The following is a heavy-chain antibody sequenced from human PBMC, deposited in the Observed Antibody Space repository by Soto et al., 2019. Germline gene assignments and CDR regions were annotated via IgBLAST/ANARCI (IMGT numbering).Heavy chain of an antibody. D-gene: IGHD2-2*01. J-gene: IGHJ4*02. CDR1: GGSISNGGYS. V-gene: IGHV4-30-2*01. CDR2: MYHSGST. CDR3: ARAGDFVVVPAAMWYYFDY. Sequence: SETLSLTCAVSGGSISNGGYSWSWIRQPPGKGLEWIGYMYHSGSTYYNPSLKSRVTISIDRSKNQFSLKLSSVTAADTAVYYCARAGDFVVVPAAMWYYFDYWGQGTLVTAPQ.